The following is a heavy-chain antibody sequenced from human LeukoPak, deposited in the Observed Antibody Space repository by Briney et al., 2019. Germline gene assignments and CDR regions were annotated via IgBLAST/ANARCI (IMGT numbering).Heavy chain of an antibody. CDR1: GFTFSSYW. CDR2: IKQDGSEK. D-gene: IGHD1-26*01. V-gene: IGHV3-7*01. J-gene: IGHJ6*03. CDR3: ARSWLLHYMDV. Sequence: GGSLRLSCAASGFTFSSYWMSWVRQAPGKGLEWVANIKQDGSEKYYVDSVKGRFTISRDNSKNTLYLQMNSLRAEDTAVYYCARSWLLHYMDVWGKGTTVTVSS.